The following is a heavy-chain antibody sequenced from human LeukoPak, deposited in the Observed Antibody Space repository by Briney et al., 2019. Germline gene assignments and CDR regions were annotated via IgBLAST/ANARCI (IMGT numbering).Heavy chain of an antibody. V-gene: IGHV5-51*01. CDR1: GYSFITYW. D-gene: IGHD3-16*01. J-gene: IGHJ4*02. CDR2: IYPGDSDT. CDR3: ARHSGGGESDYFDS. Sequence: GESLKISCKGSGYSFITYWIGWVRQMPGKGLEWMGIIYPGDSDTRYSPSFQGQVTISADRSISTAYLQWTSLQASDTAMYYCARHSGGGESDYFDSWGQGALVTVSS.